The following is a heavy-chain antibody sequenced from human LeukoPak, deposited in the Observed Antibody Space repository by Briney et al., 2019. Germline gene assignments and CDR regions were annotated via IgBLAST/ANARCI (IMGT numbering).Heavy chain of an antibody. D-gene: IGHD1-1*01. CDR2: IYYSGST. CDR3: ARPVPSRLGWFDP. CDR1: GGSIISNSYY. V-gene: IGHV4-39*01. Sequence: SETLSLTCTVSGGSIISNSYYWGWIRQPPGKGLEWIGSIYYSGSTYYNPSLKSRVSISVHTSKNQFSLKLRSVTAADTAVYYCARPVPSRLGWFDPWGQGTLVTVSS. J-gene: IGHJ5*02.